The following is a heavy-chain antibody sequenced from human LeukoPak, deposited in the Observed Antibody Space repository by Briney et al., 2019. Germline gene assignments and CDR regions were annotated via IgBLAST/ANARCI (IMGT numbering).Heavy chain of an antibody. V-gene: IGHV3-23*01. CDR1: GFTFSSHG. CDR3: AKAYTSGSYFIDDAFDI. J-gene: IGHJ3*02. CDR2: ISPNGVIT. D-gene: IGHD3-10*01. Sequence: GGSLRLSCAASGFTFSSHGMNWVRQAPGKGLEWVSGISPNGVITYYADSVKGRFTISRDNSKGTVYLQMNSLRAEDTAVYYCAKAYTSGSYFIDDAFDIWGQGTMVTASS.